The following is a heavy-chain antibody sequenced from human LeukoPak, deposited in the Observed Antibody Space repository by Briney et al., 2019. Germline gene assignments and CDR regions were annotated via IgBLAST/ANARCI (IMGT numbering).Heavy chain of an antibody. CDR3: VKGWGCSSTSCYRSFDY. CDR1: GFTFSDYA. V-gene: IGHV3-64D*06. D-gene: IGHD2-2*02. J-gene: IGHJ4*02. CDR2: ISSNGRST. Sequence: GGSLRLSCSASGFTFSDYAMHWVRQAPGKGLEYVAAISSNGRSTYSADSLKGRFTISRDNSKNTLYLQMSSLRAEDTAVYYCVKGWGCSSTSCYRSFDYWGQGTLVTVSS.